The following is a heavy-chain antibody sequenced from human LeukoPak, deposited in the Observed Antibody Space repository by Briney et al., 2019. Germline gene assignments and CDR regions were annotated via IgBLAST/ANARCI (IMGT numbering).Heavy chain of an antibody. CDR1: GFTFSSYW. Sequence: PGGSLRLSCAASGFTFSSYWMSWVRQAPGKGLEWVANIKQDGSEKYYVDSVKGRFTISRDNAKNSLYLQMNSLRAEDTAVYYCARDELVTMVRGVIDYWGQGTLVTVSS. D-gene: IGHD3-10*01. J-gene: IGHJ4*02. CDR2: IKQDGSEK. CDR3: ARDELVTMVRGVIDY. V-gene: IGHV3-7*01.